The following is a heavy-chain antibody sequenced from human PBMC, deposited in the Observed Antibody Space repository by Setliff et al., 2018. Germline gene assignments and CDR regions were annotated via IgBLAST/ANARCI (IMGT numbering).Heavy chain of an antibody. Sequence: PSETLSLTCTVSGGSINNYYWSWIRQPAGKGLEWIGRVYSGSSYQNPSLRSRIAVSVDTSKNQFSLRLNSVTAADTAVYFCARAAARAEYSDTSAYLPFDFWGLGTLVTVSS. CDR3: ARAAARAEYSDTSAYLPFDF. CDR1: GGSINNYY. V-gene: IGHV4-4*07. D-gene: IGHD3-16*01. J-gene: IGHJ4*02. CDR2: VYSGSS.